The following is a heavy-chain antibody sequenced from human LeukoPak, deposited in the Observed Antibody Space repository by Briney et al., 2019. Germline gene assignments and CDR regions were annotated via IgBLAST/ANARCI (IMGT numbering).Heavy chain of an antibody. V-gene: IGHV4-59*01. CDR2: IYYSGST. J-gene: IGHJ4*02. D-gene: IGHD3-22*01. CDR3: ARGYYYDSSGYYFDY. Sequence: SEALCLTCTVSGGSISSYYWSWIRQPPGKGLEWIGYIYYSGSTNYNPSLKSRVTISVDTSKNQFSLKLSSVTAADTAVYYCARGYYYDSSGYYFDYWGQGTLVTVSS. CDR1: GGSISSYY.